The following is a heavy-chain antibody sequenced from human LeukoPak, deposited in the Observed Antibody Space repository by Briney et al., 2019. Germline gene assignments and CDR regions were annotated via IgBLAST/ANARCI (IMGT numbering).Heavy chain of an antibody. CDR1: GFTFSVNS. V-gene: IGHV3-48*04. CDR3: ARTASYGSGSYFGLVGYYGMDV. CDR2: ISSTGGTI. D-gene: IGHD3-10*01. Sequence: GGSLRLSCAASGFTFSVNSMNWVRQAPGKGLEWVSYISSTGGTIYYADSMKGRFTISRDNAKNSLYLQMNSLRVEDTAVYYCARTASYGSGSYFGLVGYYGMDVWGQGTTVTVSS. J-gene: IGHJ6*02.